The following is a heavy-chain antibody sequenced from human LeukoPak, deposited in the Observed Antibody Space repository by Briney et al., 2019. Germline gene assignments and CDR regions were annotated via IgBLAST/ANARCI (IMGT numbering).Heavy chain of an antibody. V-gene: IGHV4-34*01. J-gene: IGHJ4*02. Sequence: PSETLSLTCAVYGGSSSGYYWSWIRQPPGKGLEWIGEINHSGSTNYNPSLKSRVTISVDTSKNQFSLKLSSVTAADTAVFYCARDRDGSLDYWGQGTLVTVSS. CDR3: ARDRDGSLDY. CDR2: INHSGST. CDR1: GGSSSGYY. D-gene: IGHD5-24*01.